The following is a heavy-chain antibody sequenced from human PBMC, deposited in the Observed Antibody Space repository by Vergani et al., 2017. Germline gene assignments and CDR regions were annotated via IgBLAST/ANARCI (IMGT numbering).Heavy chain of an antibody. D-gene: IGHD6-13*01. CDR1: EFTFDDYA. CDR3: ARDLSQYSSSWYGGDAFDI. J-gene: IGHJ3*02. Sequence: EVQLVESGGGLVQPGGSLRLSCAASEFTFDDYAMHWVRQAPGKGLEWVSGISWNSGSIGYADSVKGRFTISRDNAKNSLYLQMNSLRAEDTAVYYCARDLSQYSSSWYGGDAFDIWGQGTMVTVSS. V-gene: IGHV3-9*01. CDR2: ISWNSGSI.